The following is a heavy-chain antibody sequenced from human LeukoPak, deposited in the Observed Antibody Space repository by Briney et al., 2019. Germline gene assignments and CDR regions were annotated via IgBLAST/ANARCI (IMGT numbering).Heavy chain of an antibody. V-gene: IGHV3-23*01. CDR2: TSESGGST. J-gene: IGHJ5*02. D-gene: IGHD6-19*01. Sequence: PGGSLRLSCEASGFTFSSYAMGWVRQAPGKGLEWVSVTSESGGSTHYADSVKGRFTIYRDNSKNTLHLQMNSLRAEDTAVYYCKKNGIAVAGTLVGNWFDPWGQGTLVTVSS. CDR1: GFTFSSYA. CDR3: KKNGIAVAGTLVGNWFDP.